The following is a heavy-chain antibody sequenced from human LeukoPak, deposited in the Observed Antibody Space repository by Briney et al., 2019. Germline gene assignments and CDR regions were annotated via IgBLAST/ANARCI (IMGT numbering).Heavy chain of an antibody. D-gene: IGHD2-15*01. CDR1: GGSISSGGYY. Sequence: SETLSLTCTVSGGSISSGGYYWSWIRQHPGKGLEWIGYIYYSGSTYYNPSLKSRVTISVDTSKNQFSLKLSSVTAADTAVYYCARASYCSGGSCLGNWFDPWGQGTLVTVSS. V-gene: IGHV4-31*03. CDR2: IYYSGST. J-gene: IGHJ5*02. CDR3: ARASYCSGGSCLGNWFDP.